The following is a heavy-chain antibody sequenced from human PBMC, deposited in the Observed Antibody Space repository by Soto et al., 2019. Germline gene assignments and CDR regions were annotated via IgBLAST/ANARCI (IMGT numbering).Heavy chain of an antibody. Sequence: GGSLRLSCAASGFTFSSYAMSWVRQAPGKGLEWVSAISGSGGSTYYADSLKSRVTISVDTSKNQFSLRLTSVTAADTAVYYCARHGVVTTYANFDYWGQGTLVTVSS. D-gene: IGHD4-17*01. CDR1: GFTFSSYA. V-gene: IGHV3-23*01. CDR3: ARHGVVTTYANFDY. CDR2: ISGSGGST. J-gene: IGHJ4*02.